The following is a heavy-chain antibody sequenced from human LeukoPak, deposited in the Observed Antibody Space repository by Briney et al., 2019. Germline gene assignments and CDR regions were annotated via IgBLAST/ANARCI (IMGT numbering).Heavy chain of an antibody. Sequence: PGGSLRLSCVASGFTFSSYAMSWVRQAPGKGLEWVSFISTSSIFIYYADSLKGRFTISRDNAKNSLYLEMNSLRAEDTAVYYCARGDYSSGWYDYWGQGTLVTVSS. D-gene: IGHD6-19*01. CDR1: GFTFSSYA. J-gene: IGHJ4*02. CDR3: ARGDYSSGWYDY. CDR2: ISTSSIFI. V-gene: IGHV3-21*01.